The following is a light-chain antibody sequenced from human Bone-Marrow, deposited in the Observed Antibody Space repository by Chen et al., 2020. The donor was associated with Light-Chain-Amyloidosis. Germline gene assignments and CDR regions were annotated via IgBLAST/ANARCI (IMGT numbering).Light chain of an antibody. Sequence: SYELTQPPSVSVSPGQTARITCSGDDLPTKYAYWYQQKPGQAPVLGIHRDTERPSGISERFSGSSSGKKATLTISGVQAEDEADYHCQSADSSGTYEVIFGGGTKLTVL. V-gene: IGLV3-25*03. CDR1: DLPTKY. CDR2: RDT. J-gene: IGLJ2*01. CDR3: QSADSSGTYEVI.